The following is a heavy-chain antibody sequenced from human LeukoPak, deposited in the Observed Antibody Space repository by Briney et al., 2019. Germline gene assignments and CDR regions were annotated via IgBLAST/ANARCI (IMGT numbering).Heavy chain of an antibody. V-gene: IGHV3-53*01. CDR3: ARAPRDGYYLS. CDR1: GFTVSSNY. Sequence: PGGSLRLSCAASGFTVSSNYMSWVRQAPGKGLEWVSVIYSGGSTYYADSVKGRFTISRDNSKNTLYPQMNSLRAEDTAVYYCARAPRDGYYLSWGQGTLVTVSS. CDR2: IYSGGST. D-gene: IGHD3-22*01. J-gene: IGHJ4*02.